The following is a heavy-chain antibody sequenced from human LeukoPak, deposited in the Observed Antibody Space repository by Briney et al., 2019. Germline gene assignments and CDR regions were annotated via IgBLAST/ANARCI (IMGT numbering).Heavy chain of an antibody. J-gene: IGHJ4*02. Sequence: GGSLRLSCAASGFTFSAYWMSWVRQAPGKGLEWVSSIYGSGERTFYADSVRGRFTVSRDNSKNTLYLEMNSLRAEDTAVYFCAKDVVPDSGWDLDHWGQGTLVTVSS. CDR1: GFTFSAYW. D-gene: IGHD6-19*01. V-gene: IGHV3-23*01. CDR2: IYGSGERT. CDR3: AKDVVPDSGWDLDH.